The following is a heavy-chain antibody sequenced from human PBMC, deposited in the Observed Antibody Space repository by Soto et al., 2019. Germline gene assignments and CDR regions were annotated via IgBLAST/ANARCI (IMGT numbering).Heavy chain of an antibody. CDR3: AREPGVAALDP. D-gene: IGHD6-19*01. CDR2: ISAYNGNT. J-gene: IGHJ5*02. CDR1: GYTFTSYG. Sequence: QVQLVQSGAEVKKPGASVKVSCKASGYTFTSYGISWVRQAPGQGLEWMGWISAYNGNTNYAQKLQGRVILTIYTSTSTAYMELRSLRSSDTAVYDCAREPGVAALDPWGQGTLVTVSS. V-gene: IGHV1-18*01.